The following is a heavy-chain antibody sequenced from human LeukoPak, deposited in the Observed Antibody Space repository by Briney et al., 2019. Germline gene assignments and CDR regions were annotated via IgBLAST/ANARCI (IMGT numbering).Heavy chain of an antibody. V-gene: IGHV1-3*01. CDR2: INAYNGNT. D-gene: IGHD6-13*01. CDR1: GYTFINFA. CDR3: ARGPRAAADDY. J-gene: IGHJ4*02. Sequence: EASVKVSCKASGYTFINFAINWGRQAPGQRPEWMGWINAYNGNTKYSQKFQDRVTITRDTSASTAYMELTNLTSEDTAVYYCARGPRAAADDYWGQGSLVTVSS.